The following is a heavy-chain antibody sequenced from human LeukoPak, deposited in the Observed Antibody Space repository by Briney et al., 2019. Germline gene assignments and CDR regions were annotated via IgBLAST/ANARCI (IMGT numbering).Heavy chain of an antibody. J-gene: IGHJ5*02. D-gene: IGHD6-13*01. Sequence: SETLSLTSTVSGGSISSSSHSWGWIRQPPGKGLEWTGSIYYTGRTYYNPSLKSRVTISVDTSKNQFSLKLSSVTAADTAVYYCAQSLGSSNWIGNWFDPWGQGTLVTVSS. V-gene: IGHV4-39*01. CDR1: GGSISSSSHS. CDR3: AQSLGSSNWIGNWFDP. CDR2: IYYTGRT.